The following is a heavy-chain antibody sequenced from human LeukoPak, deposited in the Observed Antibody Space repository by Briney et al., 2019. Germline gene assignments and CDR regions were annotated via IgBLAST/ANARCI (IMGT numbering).Heavy chain of an antibody. CDR2: ISWDGDNT. CDR3: ARRRDSGSLQHFDY. V-gene: IGHV3-43*01. J-gene: IGHJ4*02. D-gene: IGHD1-26*01. Sequence: GGSLRLSCAASGFTFDDYTMHWVRQAPGKGLEWVSLISWDGDNTYYADSVKGRFTISRDNSKNSLYLQMNSLRAEDTAVYYCARRRDSGSLQHFDYWGQGTLVTVSS. CDR1: GFTFDDYT.